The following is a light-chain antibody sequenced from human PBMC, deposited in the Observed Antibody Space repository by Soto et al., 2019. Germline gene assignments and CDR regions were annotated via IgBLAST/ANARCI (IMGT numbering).Light chain of an antibody. CDR3: QQYYTNSWS. J-gene: IGKJ1*01. CDR2: WAS. V-gene: IGKV4-1*01. Sequence: DIVMTQSPDSLAVSLGERATINCESSQSVLHSPNNKNYLAWYQHKPGQSPKMLIYWASFRESGVPDRFSGSGSGTDFTLTISSLQSEDVAVYYCQQYYTNSWSFGQGTKVEIK. CDR1: QSVLHSPNNKNY.